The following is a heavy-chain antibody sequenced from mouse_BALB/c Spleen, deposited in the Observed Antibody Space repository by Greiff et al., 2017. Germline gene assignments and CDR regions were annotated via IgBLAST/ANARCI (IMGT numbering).Heavy chain of an antibody. J-gene: IGHJ3*01. CDR3: ARMGNEFAY. V-gene: IGHV1-9*01. Sequence: VQLQQSGAELMKPGASVKISCKATGYTFSSYWIEWVKQRPGHGLEWIGEILPGSGSTNYNEKFKGKATFTADTSSNTAYMQLSSLTSEDSAVYYCARMGNEFAYWGQGTLVTVSA. CDR2: ILPGSGST. D-gene: IGHD2-1*01. CDR1: GYTFSSYW.